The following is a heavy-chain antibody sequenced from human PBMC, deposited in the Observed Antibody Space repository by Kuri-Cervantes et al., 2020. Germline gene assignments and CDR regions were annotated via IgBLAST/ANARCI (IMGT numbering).Heavy chain of an antibody. J-gene: IGHJ6*02. V-gene: IGHV3-15*01. Sequence: GESLKISCAASGFTFSNAWMSWVRQAPGKGLEWVGRIKSKTDGGTTDYAAPVKGRFTISRDDSKNTLYLQMNSLKTEDTAVYYCTTVGSGYYFASFGMDVWGQGTMVTVSS. CDR3: TTVGSGYYFASFGMDV. D-gene: IGHD3-22*01. CDR1: GFTFSNAW. CDR2: IKSKTDGGTT.